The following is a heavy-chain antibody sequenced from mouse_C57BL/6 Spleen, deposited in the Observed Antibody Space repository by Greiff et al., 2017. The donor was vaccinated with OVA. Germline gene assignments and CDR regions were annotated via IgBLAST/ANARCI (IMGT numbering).Heavy chain of an antibody. D-gene: IGHD2-5*01. Sequence: SGAELVRPGTSVKMSCKASGYTFTNYWIGWAKQRPGHGLEWIGDIYPGGGYTNYNEKFKGKATLTADKSSSTAYMQFSSLTSEDSAIYYCARGGYSNPYAMDYWGQGTSVTVSS. CDR2: IYPGGGYT. CDR1: GYTFTNYW. V-gene: IGHV1-63*01. CDR3: ARGGYSNPYAMDY. J-gene: IGHJ4*01.